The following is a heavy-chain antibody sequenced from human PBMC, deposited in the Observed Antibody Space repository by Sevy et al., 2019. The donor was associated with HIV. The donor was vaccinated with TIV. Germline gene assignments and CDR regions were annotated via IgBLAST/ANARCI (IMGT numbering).Heavy chain of an antibody. J-gene: IGHJ4*02. V-gene: IGHV3-15*01. CDR1: GFTFSYAW. CDR2: IKSKTDGETT. Sequence: VGSLRLSCAASGFTFSYAWMSWVRQAPGKGLEWLGRIKSKTDGETTHYAASVKDRFTISRDDSENTLYLQMNSLKTEDTAVYYCTTEPSFDWGQGTLVTVSS. D-gene: IGHD1-7*01. CDR3: TTEPSFD.